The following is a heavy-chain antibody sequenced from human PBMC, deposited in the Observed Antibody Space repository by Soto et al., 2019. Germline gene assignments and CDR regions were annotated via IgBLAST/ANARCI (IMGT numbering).Heavy chain of an antibody. V-gene: IGHV4-61*01. J-gene: IGHJ3*02. CDR2: IYYSGST. CDR3: AREDYGDYVGDAFDI. Sequence: QVQLQESGPGLVKPSETLSLTCTVSGGSVSSGSYYWSWIRQPPGKGLEWIGYIYYSGSTNYNPSPKSRVTISVDTSKNQFSLKLSSVTAADTAVYYCAREDYGDYVGDAFDIWGQGTMVTVSS. CDR1: GGSVSSGSYY. D-gene: IGHD4-17*01.